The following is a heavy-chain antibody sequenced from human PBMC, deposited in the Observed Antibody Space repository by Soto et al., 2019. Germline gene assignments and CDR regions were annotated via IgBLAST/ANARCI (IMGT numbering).Heavy chain of an antibody. V-gene: IGHV1-8*01. CDR2: MNPNTGNS. D-gene: IGHD1-1*01. Sequence: ASVTVSCKASGYTFTIYDIYWVRQATGQGLEWMGWMNPNTGNSGYAQKFQGRVTMTSDTSISTAHMELSSLRSEDTAVYYCARRAETNGWNGFGADKYYFDFWGQGTLVTVSS. CDR1: GYTFTIYD. CDR3: ARRAETNGWNGFGADKYYFDF. J-gene: IGHJ4*02.